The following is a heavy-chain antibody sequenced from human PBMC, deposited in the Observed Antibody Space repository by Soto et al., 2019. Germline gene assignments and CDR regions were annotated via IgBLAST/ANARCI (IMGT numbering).Heavy chain of an antibody. CDR2: INSSGGST. CDR1: GFTFSNYA. V-gene: IGHV3-23*01. J-gene: IGHJ4*01. D-gene: IGHD2-8*01. CDR3: TTDSYSTIIIVRFDY. Sequence: GGSLRLSCAASGFTFSNYAVSWVRQAPGKGLVCFFTINSSGGSTYYADSVKGRFNISRDDSKNTLYLQMNSLKIEDTAIYYCTTDSYSTIIIVRFDYWGHGTLVTVS.